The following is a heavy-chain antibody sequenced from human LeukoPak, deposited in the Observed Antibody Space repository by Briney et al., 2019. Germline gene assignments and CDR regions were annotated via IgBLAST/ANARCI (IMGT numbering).Heavy chain of an antibody. Sequence: PSETLSLTCTVSGGSISSGDYYWSWIRQPPGKGLEWIGYIYYSGSTYYNPSLKSRVTISVDTSKNQFSLKLSSVTAADMAVYYCARAPQWLALYGMDVWGQGTTVTVSS. V-gene: IGHV4-30-4*01. CDR3: ARAPQWLALYGMDV. J-gene: IGHJ6*02. D-gene: IGHD6-19*01. CDR1: GGSISSGDYY. CDR2: IYYSGST.